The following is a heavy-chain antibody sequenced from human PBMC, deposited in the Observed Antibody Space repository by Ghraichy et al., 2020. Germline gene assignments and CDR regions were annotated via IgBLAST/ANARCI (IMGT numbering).Heavy chain of an antibody. Sequence: ASVKVSCKASGYTFTSYGISWVRQAPGQGLEWMGWISAYNGNTNYAQKLQGRVTMTTDTSTSTAYMELRSLRSDDTAVYYCARVLTPPTYYDFWSGYYHYYGMDVWGQGTTVTVSS. D-gene: IGHD3-3*01. V-gene: IGHV1-18*01. J-gene: IGHJ6*02. CDR2: ISAYNGNT. CDR3: ARVLTPPTYYDFWSGYYHYYGMDV. CDR1: GYTFTSYG.